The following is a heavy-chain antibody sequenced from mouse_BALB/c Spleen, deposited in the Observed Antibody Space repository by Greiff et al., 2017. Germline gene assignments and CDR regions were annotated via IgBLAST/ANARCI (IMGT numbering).Heavy chain of an antibody. J-gene: IGHJ1*01. V-gene: IGHV1-39*01. D-gene: IGHD2-10*02. CDR3: AREYGNYSNWYFDV. CDR1: GYSFTGYN. CDR2: IDPYYGGT. Sequence: EVKLQESGPELEKPGASVKISCKASGYSFTGYNMNWVKQSNGKSLEWIGNIDPYYGGTSYNQKFKGKATLTVDKSSSTAYMQLKSLTSEDSAVYYCAREYGNYSNWYFDVWGAGTTVTVSS.